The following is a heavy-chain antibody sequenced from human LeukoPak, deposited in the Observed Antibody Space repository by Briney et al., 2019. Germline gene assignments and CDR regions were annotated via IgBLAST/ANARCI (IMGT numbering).Heavy chain of an antibody. D-gene: IGHD2-15*01. Sequence: TLSLTCSVSGGSINSGGYYWTWLRQPPGKGLEWIGYIYQIENTDYNPSLESRVTISLDRSKNQFSLTLSSVTAADTAVYYCASVSVWGLATHTGGSFDFWGRGILVTVSS. CDR3: ASVSVWGLATHTGGSFDF. J-gene: IGHJ4*02. V-gene: IGHV4-30-2*01. CDR1: GGSINSGGYY. CDR2: IYQIENT.